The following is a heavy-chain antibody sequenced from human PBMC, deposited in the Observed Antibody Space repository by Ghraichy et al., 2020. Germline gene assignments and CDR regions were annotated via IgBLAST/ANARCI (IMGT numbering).Heavy chain of an antibody. J-gene: IGHJ5*02. CDR3: AREKDSSSWYGGWFDP. V-gene: IGHV4-39*07. CDR2: IYYSGST. D-gene: IGHD6-13*01. Sequence: GSLRLSCTVSGGSISSSSYYWGWIRQPPGKGLEWIGSIYYSGSTYYNPSLKSRVTISVDTSKNQFSLKLSSVTAADTAVYYCAREKDSSSWYGGWFDPWGQGTLVTVSS. CDR1: GGSISSSSYY.